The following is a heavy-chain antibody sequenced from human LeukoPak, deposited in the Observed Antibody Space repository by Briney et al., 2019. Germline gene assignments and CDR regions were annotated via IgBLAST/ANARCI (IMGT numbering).Heavy chain of an antibody. V-gene: IGHV1-3*01. CDR3: AREFSYGLSHPYYFDY. D-gene: IGHD5-18*01. Sequence: ASVKVSCKASGYTFTSYAMHWVRQAPGQRLEWMGWINAGNGNTKYSQKFQGRVTITRDTSASTAYMELSSLRSEDTAVYYCAREFSYGLSHPYYFDYWGQGTLVTVSS. CDR1: GYTFTSYA. J-gene: IGHJ4*02. CDR2: INAGNGNT.